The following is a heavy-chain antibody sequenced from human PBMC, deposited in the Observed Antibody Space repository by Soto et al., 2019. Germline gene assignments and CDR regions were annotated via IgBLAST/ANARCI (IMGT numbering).Heavy chain of an antibody. CDR2: VNPTGST. CDR3: ARSREQWLVDAFDI. J-gene: IGHJ3*02. CDR1: GWSFSGYY. V-gene: IGHV4-34*01. Sequence: SETLSLTCSVYGWSFSGYYWSWIRQSPGKGLEWIGEVNPTGSTKYNPSLKSRVTISVDTSKNQFSLNLNSVTAADTALYYCARSREQWLVDAFDIWGQGTMVTVSS. D-gene: IGHD6-19*01.